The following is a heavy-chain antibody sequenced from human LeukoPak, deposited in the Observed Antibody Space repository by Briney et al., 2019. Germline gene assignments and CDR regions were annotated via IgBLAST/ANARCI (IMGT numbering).Heavy chain of an antibody. CDR2: ISYDGSNK. CDR1: GFTFSSYG. V-gene: IGHV3-30*18. D-gene: IGHD3-22*01. Sequence: GGSLRLSCAASGFTFSSYGMHWVRQAPGKRLEWVAVISYDGSNKYYADSVKGRFTISRDNSKNTLYLQMNSLRAEDTAVYYCAKDSGFYYDSSGYIDYWGQGTLVTVSS. CDR3: AKDSGFYYDSSGYIDY. J-gene: IGHJ4*02.